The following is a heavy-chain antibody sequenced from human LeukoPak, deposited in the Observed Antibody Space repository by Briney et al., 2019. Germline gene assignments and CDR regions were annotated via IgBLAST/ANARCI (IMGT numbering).Heavy chain of an antibody. V-gene: IGHV3-7*01. CDR2: IKHDGSDK. J-gene: IGHJ4*02. Sequence: QPGGSLRLSCAASGFTLSHFWMSWVRQAPGKGLEWVANIKHDGSDKYYVDSVKGRFTISRDNAKNSLYLQMNSLRAEDTALYYCARVWQENYFTRDCWGQGTLVTVSS. CDR3: ARVWQENYFTRDC. D-gene: IGHD2/OR15-2a*01. CDR1: GFTLSHFW.